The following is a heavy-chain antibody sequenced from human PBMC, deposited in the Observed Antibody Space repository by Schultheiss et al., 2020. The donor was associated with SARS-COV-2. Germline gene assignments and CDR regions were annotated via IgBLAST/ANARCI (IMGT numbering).Heavy chain of an antibody. CDR2: IYYSGST. V-gene: IGHV4-59*12. CDR3: ARYYYDSSGHQGDY. Sequence: SETLSLTCTVSGGSISSYYWSWIRQPPGKGLEWIGYIYYSGSTNYNPYLESRVTISVDTSQNQFSLKLSSVTAADTAVYYCARYYYDSSGHQGDYWGQGTLVTVSS. CDR1: GGSISSYY. J-gene: IGHJ4*02. D-gene: IGHD3-22*01.